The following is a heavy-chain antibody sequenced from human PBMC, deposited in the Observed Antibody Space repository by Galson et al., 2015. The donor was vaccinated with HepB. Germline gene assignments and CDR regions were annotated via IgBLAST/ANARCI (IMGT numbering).Heavy chain of an antibody. V-gene: IGHV1-46*01. CDR2: INPSGGST. CDR1: GYTFSSYY. D-gene: IGHD1-20*01. CDR3: ARRITGTTGGMDV. Sequence: SVKVSCKASGYTFSSYYMHWVRQAPGQGLEWMGIINPSGGSTSYAQKFQGRVTMTRDTSTSTVYMELSSLRSEDTAIYYCARRITGTTGGMDVWGQGTMVTVSS. J-gene: IGHJ6*02.